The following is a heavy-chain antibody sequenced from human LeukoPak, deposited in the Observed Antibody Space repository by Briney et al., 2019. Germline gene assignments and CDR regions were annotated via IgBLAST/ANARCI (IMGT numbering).Heavy chain of an antibody. Sequence: SETLSLTCTVSGGSISSSSYYWGWIRQPPGKGLEWIGSIYYSGSTYYNPSLKSRVTISADTSKNQFSLKLSSVTAADTAVYYCARDSSSDLDYWGQGTLVTVSS. V-gene: IGHV4-39*02. CDR3: ARDSSSDLDY. CDR2: IYYSGST. CDR1: GGSISSSSYY. J-gene: IGHJ4*02. D-gene: IGHD6-6*01.